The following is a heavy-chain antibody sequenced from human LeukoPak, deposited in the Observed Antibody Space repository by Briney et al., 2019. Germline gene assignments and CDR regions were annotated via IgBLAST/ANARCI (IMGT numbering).Heavy chain of an antibody. CDR2: IYSDGSI. CDR3: ARDRRRLRGMNGDGDAFDI. Sequence: AGGSLRLSCAASGFSVRSNYISWVRQAPGKGLEWVSVIYSDGSIFHADSVKGRFTMSRDNSRNTLDLQMNSLRVEDTAVYFCARDRRRLRGMNGDGDAFDIWGQGTMVTVSS. J-gene: IGHJ3*02. V-gene: IGHV3-53*01. D-gene: IGHD1-1*01. CDR1: GFSVRSNY.